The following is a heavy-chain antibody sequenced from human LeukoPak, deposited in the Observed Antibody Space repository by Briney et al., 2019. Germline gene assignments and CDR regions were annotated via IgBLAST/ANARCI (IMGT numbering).Heavy chain of an antibody. V-gene: IGHV4-59*01. Sequence: SETLSLTGTVSGGSISSYYWSWIRQPPGKGLEWIGYIYYSGSTNYNPSLKSRVTISVDTSKNQFSLKLSSVTAADTAVYYCARDVPAAAGNWFDPWGQGTLVTVSS. J-gene: IGHJ5*02. CDR1: GGSISSYY. D-gene: IGHD2-2*01. CDR3: ARDVPAAAGNWFDP. CDR2: IYYSGST.